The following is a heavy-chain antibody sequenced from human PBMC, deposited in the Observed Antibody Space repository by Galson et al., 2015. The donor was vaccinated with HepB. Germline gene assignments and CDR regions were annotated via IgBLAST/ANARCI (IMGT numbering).Heavy chain of an antibody. CDR2: IDPSDSYT. CDR3: ARCRYSSGWSCDY. J-gene: IGHJ4*02. CDR1: GYSFTSYW. Sequence: QSGAEVKKPGESLRISCKGSGYSFTSYWISWVRQMPGKGLEWMGRIDPSDSYTKYSPSFQGHVTISPDKSITTAYLQWSSLKASDTAIYYCARCRYSSGWSCDYWGQGTPVTVSS. D-gene: IGHD6-19*01. V-gene: IGHV5-10-1*01.